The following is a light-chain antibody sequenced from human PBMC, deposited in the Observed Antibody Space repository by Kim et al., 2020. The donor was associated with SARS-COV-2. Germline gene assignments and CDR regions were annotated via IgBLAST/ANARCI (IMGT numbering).Light chain of an antibody. Sequence: GQESQMEMPGGSPPGFYAVWFQQKPGPGPKLVLYGQNIRPSGIPDRFSGSTSGTSGSLSITGAQADDEADYYCKSRDTNGDVLFGGGTQLTVL. V-gene: IGLV3-19*01. CDR1: SPPGFY. J-gene: IGLJ2*01. CDR3: KSRDTNGDVL. CDR2: GQN.